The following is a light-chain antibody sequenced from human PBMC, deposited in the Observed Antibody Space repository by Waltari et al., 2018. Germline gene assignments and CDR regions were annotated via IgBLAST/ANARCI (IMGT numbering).Light chain of an antibody. CDR2: WAS. J-gene: IGKJ2*01. CDR3: QQYYNTPQT. Sequence: DLVMPQSPDSRAVSLGERATINCNSSQSVLYSSNNKNYLSWYQQKPGQPPKLLIYWASTRESGVPDRFSGSGSATDFTLTISTLQAEDVAVYYCQQYYNTPQTFGQGTKLEIK. CDR1: QSVLYSSNNKNY. V-gene: IGKV4-1*01.